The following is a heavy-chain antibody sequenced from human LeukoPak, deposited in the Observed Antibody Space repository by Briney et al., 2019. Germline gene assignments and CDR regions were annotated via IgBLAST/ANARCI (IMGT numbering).Heavy chain of an antibody. J-gene: IGHJ4*02. CDR1: GGSISSYY. Sequence: SETLSLTCTVSGGSISSYYWSWIRQPPGKGLEWIGYIYYSGSTNYNPSLKSRVTISVDTSKNQFSLKLSSVTAADTAVYYCARAGYCSGGSCYSFPSYWGQGTLVTVSS. D-gene: IGHD2-15*01. CDR3: ARAGYCSGGSCYSFPSY. V-gene: IGHV4-59*01. CDR2: IYYSGST.